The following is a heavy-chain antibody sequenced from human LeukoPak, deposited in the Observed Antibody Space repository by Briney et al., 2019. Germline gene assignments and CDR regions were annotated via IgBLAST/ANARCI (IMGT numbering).Heavy chain of an antibody. CDR1: GFTFSGYA. D-gene: IGHD3-10*01. CDR2: ISYDGSNE. Sequence: GGSLRLPCAASGFTFSGYAMNWVRQAPGKGLEWVAVISYDGSNEYYADSVKGRFTISRDNSKNTLYLQMNSLSVEDTAVYYCARVGYYASGPFSYFDYWGQGTLVTVSS. J-gene: IGHJ4*02. V-gene: IGHV3-30-3*01. CDR3: ARVGYYASGPFSYFDY.